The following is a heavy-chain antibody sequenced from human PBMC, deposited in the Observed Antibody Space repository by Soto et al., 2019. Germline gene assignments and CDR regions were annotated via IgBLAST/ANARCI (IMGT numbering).Heavy chain of an antibody. Sequence: SVKVSCKASGGTFSSYAISWVRQAPGQGLEWMGGIIPIFGTANYAQKFQGRVTITADKSTSTAYMELNSLRDEDTGVYYCARVIYGGWSTIKDYYYYAMDVWGQGTTVTVSS. CDR3: ARVIYGGWSTIKDYYYYAMDV. D-gene: IGHD5-12*01. V-gene: IGHV1-69*06. J-gene: IGHJ6*02. CDR2: IIPIFGTA. CDR1: GGTFSSYA.